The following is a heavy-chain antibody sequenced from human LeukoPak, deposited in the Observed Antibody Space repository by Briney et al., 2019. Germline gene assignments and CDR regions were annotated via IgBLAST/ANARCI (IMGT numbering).Heavy chain of an antibody. CDR1: GYTFTSYY. V-gene: IGHV1-46*01. D-gene: IGHD3-22*01. J-gene: IGHJ4*02. CDR2: INPSGGST. Sequence: ASVKVSCKASGYTFTSYYMHWVRQAPGQGLEWMGIINPSGGSTSYAQKFQGGVTMTRDTSTSTVYMELRSLRSEDTAVYYCARESVPYYDSSGYYFPFDYWGQGTLVTVSS. CDR3: ARESVPYYDSSGYYFPFDY.